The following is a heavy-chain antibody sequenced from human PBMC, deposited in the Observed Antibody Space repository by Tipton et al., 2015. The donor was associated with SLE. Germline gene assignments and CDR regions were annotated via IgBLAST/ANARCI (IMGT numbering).Heavy chain of an antibody. V-gene: IGHV4-59*01. J-gene: IGHJ6*03. CDR3: ASQWDSSGWAYYYYMDV. CDR2: IYYSGST. CDR1: GGSINNYY. D-gene: IGHD6-19*01. Sequence: TLSLTCTVSGGSINNYYWSWIRQPPGKGLEWIGYIYYSGSTNYNPSLKSRVTISVDTSKNQFSLKLSSVTAADTAVYYCASQWDSSGWAYYYYMDVWGKGTTVTVSS.